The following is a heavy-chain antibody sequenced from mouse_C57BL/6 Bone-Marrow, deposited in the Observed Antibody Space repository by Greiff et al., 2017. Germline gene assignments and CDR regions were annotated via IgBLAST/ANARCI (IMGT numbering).Heavy chain of an antibody. CDR3: ARSTTGLV. D-gene: IGHD1-1*01. J-gene: IGHJ1*03. Sequence: QFQLQQPGAELVKPGASVKLSCKASGYTFTSYWLHWLKQRPGQGLGWIGMFHPNSGSTNYNEKFKSKATLTVDKSSSTAYMQLSSLTSEDSAVYYCARSTTGLVWGTGTTVTVSA. CDR2: FHPNSGST. CDR1: GYTFTSYW. V-gene: IGHV1-64*01.